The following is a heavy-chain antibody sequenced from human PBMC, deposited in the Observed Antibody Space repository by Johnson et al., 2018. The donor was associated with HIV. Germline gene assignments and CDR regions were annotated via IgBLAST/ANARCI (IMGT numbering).Heavy chain of an antibody. D-gene: IGHD3-22*01. V-gene: IGHV3-23*04. CDR2: ISVSGGAT. J-gene: IGHJ3*02. CDR1: GFTFSSYA. Sequence: VQLVESGGGLVQPGGSLRLSCADSGFTFSSYAMSWVRQAPGKGLEWVSSISVSGGATYYADSVKGRFTISRDNAKNTLYLQMNSLRAEDTAVYYCARGPMIVVPHDAFDIWGQGTMVTVSS. CDR3: ARGPMIVVPHDAFDI.